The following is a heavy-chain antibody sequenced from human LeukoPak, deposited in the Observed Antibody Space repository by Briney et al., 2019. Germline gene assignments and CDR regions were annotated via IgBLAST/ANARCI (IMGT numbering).Heavy chain of an antibody. V-gene: IGHV3-21*01. CDR2: ISSSSSYI. J-gene: IGHJ4*02. Sequence: PGGSLRLSCAASGFTFSSYSMNWVRQAPGKGLEWVSSISSSSSYIYYADSVKGRFTISRDNAKNTLYLQMNSLRAEDTAVYYCARGRYCSSTSCQEDFDYWGQGTLVTVSS. D-gene: IGHD2-2*01. CDR3: ARGRYCSSTSCQEDFDY. CDR1: GFTFSSYS.